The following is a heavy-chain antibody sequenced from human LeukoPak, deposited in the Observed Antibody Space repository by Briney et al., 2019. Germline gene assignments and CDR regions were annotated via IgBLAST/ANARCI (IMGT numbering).Heavy chain of an antibody. D-gene: IGHD3-22*01. CDR1: GFIVTSNY. CDR3: ARESNSGYYLSY. V-gene: IGHV3-66*01. CDR2: IYNDGRT. Sequence: GGSLRLSCAASGFIVTSNYMSWVRQAPGKGLEWASVIYNDGRTYYADSVKGRFTISRDNSKNTLYLQMNSLRAEDTAVYYCARESNSGYYLSYWGQGTLVTVSS. J-gene: IGHJ4*02.